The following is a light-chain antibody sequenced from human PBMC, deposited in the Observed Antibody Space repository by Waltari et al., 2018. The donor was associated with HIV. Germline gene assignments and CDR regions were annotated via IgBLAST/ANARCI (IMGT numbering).Light chain of an antibody. V-gene: IGLV2-14*01. CDR1: SSDVGGYNY. Sequence: QSALTQHASVSGSPGQSITISCTGTSSDVGGYNYVSWYQQHPGKAPKLMIYDVSKRPSGGSNRLSGSKSGNTASLTISGLQAEDEADYYCSSYTSSSTVVFGGGTKLTVL. CDR3: SSYTSSSTVV. CDR2: DVS. J-gene: IGLJ2*01.